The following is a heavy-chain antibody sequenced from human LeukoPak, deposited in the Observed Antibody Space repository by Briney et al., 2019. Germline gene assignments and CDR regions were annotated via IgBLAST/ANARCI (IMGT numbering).Heavy chain of an antibody. D-gene: IGHD1-14*01. V-gene: IGHV3-74*01. J-gene: IGHJ3*01. Sequence: PGGSLRLYCAASGFTFGNSWVHWVRQAPGKGLVWVSLINVDGSTATYADSVKGRFTISTDNARNTLSLQMNSLTIEDTAVYYCVVVVEPPDSDGFDVWGQGKMITVSS. CDR3: VVVVEPPDSDGFDV. CDR2: INVDGSTA. CDR1: GFTFGNSW.